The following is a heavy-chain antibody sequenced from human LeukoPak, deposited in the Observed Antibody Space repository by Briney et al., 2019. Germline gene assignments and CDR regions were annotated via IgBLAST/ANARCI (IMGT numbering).Heavy chain of an antibody. CDR3: ARRRIVGATRVFDY. Sequence: TSETLSLTCTVSGGSISSSSYYWSWIRQPPGKGLEWIGEINHSGSTNYNPSLKSRVTISVDTSKNQFSLKLSSVTAADTAVYYCARRRIVGATRVFDYWGQGTLVTVSS. J-gene: IGHJ4*02. V-gene: IGHV4-39*07. CDR2: INHSGST. D-gene: IGHD1-26*01. CDR1: GGSISSSSYY.